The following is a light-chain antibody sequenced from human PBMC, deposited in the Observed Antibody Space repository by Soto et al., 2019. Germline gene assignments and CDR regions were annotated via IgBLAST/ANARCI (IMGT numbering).Light chain of an antibody. CDR1: QSVSSY. J-gene: IGKJ5*01. Sequence: IVLTQSPATLSLSPGERATLSCRASQSVSSYLAWYQQKPGRAPRLLIYNASNRATGIPARFSGSGSGTDFTLTISSLEREDFAVYYCQQRSSWITFGQGTRLEIK. CDR2: NAS. CDR3: QQRSSWIT. V-gene: IGKV3-11*01.